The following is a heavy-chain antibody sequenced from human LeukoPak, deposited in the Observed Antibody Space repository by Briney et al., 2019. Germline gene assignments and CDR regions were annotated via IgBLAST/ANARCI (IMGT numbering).Heavy chain of an antibody. J-gene: IGHJ6*03. Sequence: GGSLRLSCAASGFTFHDYAMHWVRQAPGKGLEWVSLISWDGGSTYYADSVKGRFTISGDNSKNSLYLQMNSLRAEDTALYYCARDYYDSSGYYYYYYYMDVWGKGTTVTVSS. CDR3: ARDYYDSSGYYYYYYYMDV. CDR2: ISWDGGST. CDR1: GFTFHDYA. D-gene: IGHD3-22*01. V-gene: IGHV3-43D*03.